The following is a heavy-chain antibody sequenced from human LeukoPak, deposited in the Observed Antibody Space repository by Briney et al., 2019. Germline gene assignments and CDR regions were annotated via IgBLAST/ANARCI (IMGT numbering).Heavy chain of an antibody. CDR2: IYYSGRT. CDR3: ARVLWSENWFDP. Sequence: SHTLSFPHNVSRRPNSSSSYYCGWIRQPPGKGLEWIGSIYYSGRTYYNPSRMSLVTISVDTSKYRFSLKLSSVTAAYTAVYYCARVLWSENWFDPWGQGTLVTVSS. J-gene: IGHJ5*02. V-gene: IGHV4-39*07. CDR1: RRPNSSSSYY. D-gene: IGHD3-10*01.